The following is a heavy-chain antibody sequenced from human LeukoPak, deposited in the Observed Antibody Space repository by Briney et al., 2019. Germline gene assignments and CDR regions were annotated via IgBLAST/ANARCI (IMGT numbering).Heavy chain of an antibody. V-gene: IGHV4-39*07. CDR2: IYYSGST. CDR1: GGSISSSSYY. Sequence: SEILPLTCTVSGGSISSSSYYWGWIRQPPGKGLEWIGSIYYSGSTNYNPSLKSRVTISVDTSKNQFSLKLSSVTAADTAVYYCARLYSYGYYYYYYYMDVWGKGTTVTISS. D-gene: IGHD5-18*01. CDR3: ARLYSYGYYYYYYYMDV. J-gene: IGHJ6*03.